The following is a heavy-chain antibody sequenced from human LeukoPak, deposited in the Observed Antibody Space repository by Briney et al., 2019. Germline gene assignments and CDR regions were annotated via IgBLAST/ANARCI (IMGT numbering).Heavy chain of an antibody. J-gene: IGHJ5*02. Sequence: PGGSLRLSCAASGFTFSNYKMNWVRQAPGKGLEWVANIKQDGSEKYYVDSVKGRFTISRDNAKNSLYLQMNSLRAEDTAVYYCARGPQLRFSEGDWFDPWGQGTLVTVSS. D-gene: IGHD3-3*01. CDR3: ARGPQLRFSEGDWFDP. V-gene: IGHV3-7*01. CDR2: IKQDGSEK. CDR1: GFTFSNYK.